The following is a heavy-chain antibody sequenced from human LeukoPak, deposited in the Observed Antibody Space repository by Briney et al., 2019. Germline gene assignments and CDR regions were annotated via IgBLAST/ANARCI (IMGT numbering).Heavy chain of an antibody. CDR2: ISAYNGNT. J-gene: IGHJ4*02. CDR3: ARDSYYGSSAYYPSFDY. D-gene: IGHD3-22*01. V-gene: IGHV1-18*01. CDR1: GYTFTNYG. Sequence: VASVKVSCKASGYTFTNYGISWVRQAPGQGLEWMGWISAYNGNTNYAQKLQGRVTMTTDTSTTTAYMELRSLRSDNTAVYYCARDSYYGSSAYYPSFDYWGQGTLVTVSS.